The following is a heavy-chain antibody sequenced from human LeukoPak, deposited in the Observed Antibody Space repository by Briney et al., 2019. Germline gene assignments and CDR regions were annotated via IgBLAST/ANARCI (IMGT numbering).Heavy chain of an antibody. CDR2: IDWNSGSI. V-gene: IGHV3-9*01. Sequence: PGGSLRLSCAASGFTFDDYGMHWVRQAPGKGLEWVSGIDWNSGSIGYADSVKGRFTISRDNAKNSLYLQMNSLRAEDTAVYYCARGPTPSFYYGSGSYYSLDYWGQGTLVTVSS. CDR3: ARGPTPSFYYGSGSYYSLDY. CDR1: GFTFDDYG. J-gene: IGHJ4*02. D-gene: IGHD3-10*01.